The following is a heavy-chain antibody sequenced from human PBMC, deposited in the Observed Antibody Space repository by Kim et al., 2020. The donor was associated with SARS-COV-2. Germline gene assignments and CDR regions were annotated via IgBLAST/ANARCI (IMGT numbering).Heavy chain of an antibody. J-gene: IGHJ6*02. CDR3: ARDRGGSIAAVGPRNYYYGMDV. CDR2: INPSGGST. CDR1: GYTFTSYY. V-gene: IGHV1-46*01. D-gene: IGHD6-13*01. Sequence: ASVKVSCKASGYTFTSYYMHWVRQAPGQGLEWMGIINPSGGSTSYAQKFQGRVTMTRDTSTSTVYMELSSLRSEDTAVYYCARDRGGSIAAVGPRNYYYGMDVWGQGTTVTVSS.